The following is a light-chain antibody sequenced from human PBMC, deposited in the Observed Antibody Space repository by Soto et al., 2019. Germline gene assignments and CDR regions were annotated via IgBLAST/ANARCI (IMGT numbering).Light chain of an antibody. CDR2: EVN. CDR1: SSDVGGYEF. J-gene: IGLJ3*02. V-gene: IGLV2-14*01. CDR3: CSYTTIGTWV. Sequence: QSALTQPASVSGSRGQSITISCTGTSSDVGGYEFVSWYQXSPGKAPKLLIYEVNNRPSGVSNRFSGSKSGNTASLTISGLQAEDEADYYCCSYTTIGTWVFGGGTKLTVL.